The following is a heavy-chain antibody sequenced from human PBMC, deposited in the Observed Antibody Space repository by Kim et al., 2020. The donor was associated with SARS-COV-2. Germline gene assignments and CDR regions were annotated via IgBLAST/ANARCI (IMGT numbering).Heavy chain of an antibody. J-gene: IGHJ4*02. CDR2: INAGNGNT. Sequence: ASVKVSCKASGYTFTSYAMHWVRQAPGQRLEWMGWINAGNGNTKYSQKFQGRVTITRDTSASTAYMELSSLRSEDTAVYYCARAPSTTYYYGSGSYSPDYWGQGTLVTVSS. V-gene: IGHV1-3*01. CDR1: GYTFTSYA. CDR3: ARAPSTTYYYGSGSYSPDY. D-gene: IGHD3-10*01.